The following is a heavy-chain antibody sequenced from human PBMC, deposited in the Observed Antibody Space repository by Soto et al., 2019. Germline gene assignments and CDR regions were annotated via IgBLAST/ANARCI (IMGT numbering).Heavy chain of an antibody. Sequence: EVQLVESGGGLVQPGGSLRLSCAASGFTFSSYEMNWVRQAPGKGLEWVSYISSSGSTIYYADSVKGRFTISRDNAKNSLYLQMNSLRAEDTAVYYCASLIYYYDSSGYSIWGQGTMVTVSS. D-gene: IGHD3-22*01. CDR2: ISSSGSTI. V-gene: IGHV3-48*03. CDR3: ASLIYYYDSSGYSI. J-gene: IGHJ3*02. CDR1: GFTFSSYE.